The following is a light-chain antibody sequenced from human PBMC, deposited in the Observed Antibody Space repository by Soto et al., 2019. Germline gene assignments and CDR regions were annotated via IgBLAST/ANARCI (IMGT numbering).Light chain of an antibody. CDR3: QQYRSSPIT. J-gene: IGKJ5*01. CDR2: TAS. V-gene: IGKV3-20*01. CDR1: QSVSSSY. Sequence: EIVLTQSPATLSLSPGERATLSCRASQSVSSSYLAWYQQKPGQAPRLLIYTASSRATGIPDRFSGSGSGTDFSLTISRLEPEGFAVYYCQQYRSSPITFGQGTRLEIK.